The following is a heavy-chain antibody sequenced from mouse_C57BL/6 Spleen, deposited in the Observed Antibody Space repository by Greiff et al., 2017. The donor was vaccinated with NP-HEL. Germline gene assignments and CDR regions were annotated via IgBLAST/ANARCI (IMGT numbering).Heavy chain of an antibody. D-gene: IGHD1-1*01. Sequence: DVMLVESGGGLVKPGGSLKLSCAASGFTFSSYAMSWVRQTPEKRLEWVATISDGGSYTYYPDNVKGRFTISRDNAKNNLYLQMSHLKSEDTAMYYCARGCPDYYGSTPFDYWGHSTTLTVSS. CDR1: GFTFSSYA. V-gene: IGHV5-4*03. CDR3: ARGCPDYYGSTPFDY. J-gene: IGHJ2*01. CDR2: ISDGGSYT.